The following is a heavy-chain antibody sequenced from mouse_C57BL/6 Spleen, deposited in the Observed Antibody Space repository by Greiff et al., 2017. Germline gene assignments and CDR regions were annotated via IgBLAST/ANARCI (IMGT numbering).Heavy chain of an antibody. CDR3: ARGGHYYGSSFFDY. V-gene: IGHV1-55*01. J-gene: IGHJ2*01. D-gene: IGHD1-1*01. CDR1: GYTFTSYW. Sequence: QVQLKQPGAELVKPGASVKMSCKASGYTFTSYWITWVKQRPGQGLEWIGDIYPGSGSTNYNEKFKSKATLTVDTSSSTAYMQLSSLTSEDSAVYYCARGGHYYGSSFFDYWGQGTTLTVSS. CDR2: IYPGSGST.